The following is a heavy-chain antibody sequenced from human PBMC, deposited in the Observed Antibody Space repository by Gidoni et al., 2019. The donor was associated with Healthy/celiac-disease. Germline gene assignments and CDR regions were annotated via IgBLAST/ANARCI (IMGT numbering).Heavy chain of an antibody. D-gene: IGHD3-22*01. CDR1: GGSISSYY. V-gene: IGHV4-59*01. Sequence: QVQLQESGPGLVKPSETLSLTCTVSGGSISSYYWSWLRQPPGKGLEWIGYIYYSGSTNYNPSLKSRVTISVDTSKNQFSLKLSSVPAADTAVYYCARSNDSSGYYVDAEYFQHWGQGTLVTVSS. CDR3: ARSNDSSGYYVDAEYFQH. CDR2: IYYSGST. J-gene: IGHJ1*01.